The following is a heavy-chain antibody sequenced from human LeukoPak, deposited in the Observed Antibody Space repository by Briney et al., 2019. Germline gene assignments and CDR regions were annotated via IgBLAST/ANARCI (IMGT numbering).Heavy chain of an antibody. CDR3: ANAPPLYYYDSSGYYDY. CDR1: GFTFSSYG. Sequence: GGSLRLSCAASGFTFSSYGMHWVRQAPGKGLEWVAFIRSDGSNKYYADSVKGRFTISRDNSKNTLYLQMNSLRAEDTAVYYCANAPPLYYYDSSGYYDYWGQGTLVTVSS. D-gene: IGHD3-22*01. V-gene: IGHV3-30*02. J-gene: IGHJ4*02. CDR2: IRSDGSNK.